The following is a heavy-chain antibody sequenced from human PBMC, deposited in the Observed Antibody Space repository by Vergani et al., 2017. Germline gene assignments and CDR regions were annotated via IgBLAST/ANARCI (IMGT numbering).Heavy chain of an antibody. CDR1: GFTFTSSA. Sequence: QMQLVQSGPEVKKPGTSVKVSCKASGFTFTSSAVQWVRQARGQRLEWIGWIVVGSGNTNYAQKFQARVTITRDMSTSTAYMELSSLRSEDTAVYYCAAARRYYYDSSGYYFVAFDIWGQGTMVTVSS. CDR3: AAARRYYYDSSGYYFVAFDI. J-gene: IGHJ3*02. CDR2: IVVGSGNT. D-gene: IGHD3-22*01. V-gene: IGHV1-58*01.